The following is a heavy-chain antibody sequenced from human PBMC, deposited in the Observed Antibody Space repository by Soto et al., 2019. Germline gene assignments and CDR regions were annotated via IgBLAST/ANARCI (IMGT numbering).Heavy chain of an antibody. D-gene: IGHD6-19*01. V-gene: IGHV3-23*01. CDR3: ASHLQYDSRWILDH. Sequence: GGSLRLSCAASGFTFSRYAVIWVRQAPGKGLEWVSVFDGSVGHTYYANSVKGRFAISSDNSKNTLFLQMNSLKAEDTAVYFCASHLQYDSRWILDHWGLGTLVIVYS. CDR1: GFTFSRYA. CDR2: FDGSVGHT. J-gene: IGHJ4*02.